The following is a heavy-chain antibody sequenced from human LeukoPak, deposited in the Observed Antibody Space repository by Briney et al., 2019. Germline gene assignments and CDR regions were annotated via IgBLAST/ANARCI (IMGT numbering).Heavy chain of an antibody. D-gene: IGHD4-17*01. CDR3: AADPNYGDYAGY. Sequence: SVKVSCKASGFTFTSSALQWVRQARGQRLEWIGWIVVGSGNTNYAQKFQERVTITRDMSTSTAYMELSSLRSEDTAVYYCAADPNYGDYAGYWGQGTLVTVSS. CDR2: IVVGSGNT. CDR1: GFTFTSSA. J-gene: IGHJ4*02. V-gene: IGHV1-58*01.